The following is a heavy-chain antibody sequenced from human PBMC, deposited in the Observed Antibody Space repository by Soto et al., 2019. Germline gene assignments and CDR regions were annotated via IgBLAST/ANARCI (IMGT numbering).Heavy chain of an antibody. V-gene: IGHV3-23*01. CDR3: AKDRHYPRDYFHY. Sequence: PGGSLRLSCAASGFAFSSSAISWVRQAPGKGLEWVSAVSANGQGIYYADSVRGRFTISRDNSKNTVFLHMDSLSAEDTAVYYCAKDRHYPRDYFHYWGQGTLVTVS. CDR2: VSANGQGI. CDR1: GFAFSSSA. J-gene: IGHJ4*02. D-gene: IGHD3-10*01.